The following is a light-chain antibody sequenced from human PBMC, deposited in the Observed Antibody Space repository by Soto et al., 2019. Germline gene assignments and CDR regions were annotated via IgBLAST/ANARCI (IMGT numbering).Light chain of an antibody. V-gene: IGLV1-44*01. CDR3: ATWDDSLSGVV. J-gene: IGLJ2*01. CDR1: SSNIGSNP. CDR2: NNN. Sequence: QSVLTQPPSASGTPGQRVTISCSGSSSNIGSNPVNWYQQSPGTAPKLLIYNNNQRPSGVPDRFSGSKSGTSASLAISGLQSEDEADYYCATWDDSLSGVVFGGGTKVTVL.